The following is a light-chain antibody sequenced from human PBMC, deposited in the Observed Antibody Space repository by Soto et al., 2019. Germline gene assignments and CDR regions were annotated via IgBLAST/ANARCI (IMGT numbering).Light chain of an antibody. CDR1: QSVSSN. CDR2: GAS. J-gene: IGKJ2*01. CDR3: QQYNNWPPYT. Sequence: EIVLTQSQATLSLSPGERAPLSCRASQSVSSNLAWYQQNPGQAPRLLIYGASTRATGIPARFSGSGSGTEFTLTISSLQSEDFAVYYCQQYNNWPPYTFGQGTKLEIK. V-gene: IGKV3-15*01.